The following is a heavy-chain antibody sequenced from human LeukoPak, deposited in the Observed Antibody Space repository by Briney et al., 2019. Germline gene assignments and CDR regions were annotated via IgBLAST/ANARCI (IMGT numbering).Heavy chain of an antibody. Sequence: GGSLSLYCAASGFTFSSYEMNWVPQAQGEGREGVSYITTSGNSIKYADSVKGRFTAPRDNAKNSLYLQMNSLRVEDTAVYYCAREQSRCGGDCNDYWGQGTLVTVSS. J-gene: IGHJ4*02. CDR2: ITTSGNSI. D-gene: IGHD2-21*02. V-gene: IGHV3-48*03. CDR3: AREQSRCGGDCNDY. CDR1: GFTFSSYE.